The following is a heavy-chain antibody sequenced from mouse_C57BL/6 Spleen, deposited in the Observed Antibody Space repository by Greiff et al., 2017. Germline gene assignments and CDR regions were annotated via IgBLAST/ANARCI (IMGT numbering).Heavy chain of an antibody. Sequence: VQLQQSGPELVKPGASVKISCKASGYSFTDYNMNWVKQSTGKSLEWIGVINPNYGTTSYNQKFKGKATLTVDQSSSTAYMQLNSLTSEDSAVYYGARRQIRRRHWFAYWGQGTLVTVSA. D-gene: IGHD3-2*02. CDR3: ARRQIRRRHWFAY. V-gene: IGHV1-39*01. J-gene: IGHJ3*01. CDR2: INPNYGTT. CDR1: GYSFTDYN.